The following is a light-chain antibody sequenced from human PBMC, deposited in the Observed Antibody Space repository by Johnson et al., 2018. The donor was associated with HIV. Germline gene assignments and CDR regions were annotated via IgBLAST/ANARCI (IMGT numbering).Light chain of an antibody. CDR2: DDN. Sequence: QSVLTQPPSVSAAPGQKVTISCSGSNSNIGNNYVSWYQQLPGTAPKLLIYDDNKRPSGIPDRFSGSKSGTSATLGITGLQTGDEADYYCGTLDSGLSAGGGFGTGTKVTVL. CDR1: NSNIGNNY. V-gene: IGLV1-51*01. CDR3: GTLDSGLSAGGG. J-gene: IGLJ1*01.